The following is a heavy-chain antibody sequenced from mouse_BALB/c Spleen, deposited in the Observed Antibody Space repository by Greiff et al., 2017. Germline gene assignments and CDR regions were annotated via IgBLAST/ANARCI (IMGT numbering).Heavy chain of an antibody. CDR3: AREDGYDVRDAMDY. CDR1: GFNIKDTY. V-gene: IGHV14-3*02. D-gene: IGHD2-2*01. Sequence: VQLQQSGAELVKPGASVKLSCTASGFNIKDTYMHWVKQRPEQGLEWIGRIDPANGNTKYDPKFQGKATITADTSSNTAYLQLSSLTSEDTAVYYCAREDGYDVRDAMDYWGQGTSVTVAS. J-gene: IGHJ4*01. CDR2: IDPANGNT.